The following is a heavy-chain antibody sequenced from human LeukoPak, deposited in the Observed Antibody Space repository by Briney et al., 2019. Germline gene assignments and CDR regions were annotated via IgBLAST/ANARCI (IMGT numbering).Heavy chain of an antibody. J-gene: IGHJ3*02. CDR3: ARGGATDAFDI. Sequence: SETLSLTCAVYGGSLCGYYWSWIRESPGKGREWIGEINHSGSTNYNPSLKSRVTISVDTSKNQSSLKLSSVTAADTAVYYCARGGATDAFDIWGQGTMVTVSS. CDR2: INHSGST. CDR1: GGSLCGYY. V-gene: IGHV4-34*01. D-gene: IGHD1-26*01.